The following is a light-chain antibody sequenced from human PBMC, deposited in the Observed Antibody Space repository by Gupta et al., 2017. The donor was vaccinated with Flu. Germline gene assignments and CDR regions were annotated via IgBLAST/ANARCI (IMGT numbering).Light chain of an antibody. CDR1: SSNIGGGYD. Sequence: QSVLTQPPSVSGAPGQRVTISCTGSSSNIGGGYDVHWYQQLPGTAPKLLIYGNSNRRSGVPDRFSGSKSGASASLATTGLQAEDEADYYCQSYDSSLSGVVFGGGTKLTVL. CDR2: GNS. V-gene: IGLV1-40*01. J-gene: IGLJ2*01. CDR3: QSYDSSLSGVV.